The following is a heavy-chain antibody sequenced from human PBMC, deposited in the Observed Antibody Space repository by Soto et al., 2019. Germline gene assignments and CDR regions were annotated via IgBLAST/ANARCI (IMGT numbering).Heavy chain of an antibody. Sequence: VASVKVSCKASGYTFTGYYMHWVRQAPGQGLEWMGWINPNSGGTNYAQKFQGWVTMTRDTSISTAYMELSRLRSDDTAVYYCARGATIFGVVIRHFDYWGQGTLVTVSS. CDR3: ARGATIFGVVIRHFDY. V-gene: IGHV1-2*04. J-gene: IGHJ4*02. CDR1: GYTFTGYY. D-gene: IGHD3-3*01. CDR2: INPNSGGT.